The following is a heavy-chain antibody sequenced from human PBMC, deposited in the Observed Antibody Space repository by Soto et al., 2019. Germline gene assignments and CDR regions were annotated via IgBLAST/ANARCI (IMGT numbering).Heavy chain of an antibody. Sequence: EVQLLESGGGLVQPGGSLRLSCAASGFTFSSYAMSWVRQAPGKGLEWVSIISGSGGSTYYADSVKGRFTISRDNSKNTLYLQMNSLRAEDTAVYYCAKDGGYYYDSSGYWAYWGQGTLVTVSS. CDR3: AKDGGYYYDSSGYWAY. D-gene: IGHD3-22*01. J-gene: IGHJ4*02. CDR1: GFTFSSYA. CDR2: ISGSGGST. V-gene: IGHV3-23*01.